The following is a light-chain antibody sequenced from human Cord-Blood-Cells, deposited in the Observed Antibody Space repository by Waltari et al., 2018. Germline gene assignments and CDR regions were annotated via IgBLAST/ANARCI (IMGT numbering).Light chain of an antibody. V-gene: IGLV4-69*01. J-gene: IGLJ2*01. CDR3: QTWGTGNVV. CDR2: LNSDGSH. Sequence: QLVLTQSPSASASLGASVKLTCTLRSGHSSYAIAWHQQQPEKGPRYLMKLNSDGSHSKGDRSPDRFSGSSSGAERYRTISSLQSEDEADYYCQTWGTGNVVFGGGTKLTVL. CDR1: SGHSSYA.